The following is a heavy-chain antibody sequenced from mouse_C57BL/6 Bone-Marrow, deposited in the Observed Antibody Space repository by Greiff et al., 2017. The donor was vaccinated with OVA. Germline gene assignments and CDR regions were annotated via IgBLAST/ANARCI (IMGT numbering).Heavy chain of an antibody. J-gene: IGHJ2*01. V-gene: IGHV1-61*01. CDR2: IYPSDSAT. D-gene: IGHD1-1*01. Sequence: QVQLQQPGAELVRPGSSVKLSCKASGYTFTSYWMDWVKQRPGQGLEWIGNIYPSDSATHYNQKFKDKATLTVDKSSSTAYMQLSSLTSEDSAVYYWARDYYGSSFDYWGQGTTLTVSS. CDR3: ARDYYGSSFDY. CDR1: GYTFTSYW.